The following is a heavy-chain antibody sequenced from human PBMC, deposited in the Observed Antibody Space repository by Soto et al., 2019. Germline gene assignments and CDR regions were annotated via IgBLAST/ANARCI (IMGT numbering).Heavy chain of an antibody. J-gene: IGHJ4*02. CDR1: GGSFKGGSYS. D-gene: IGHD6-13*01. CDR2: ILDSGTT. Sequence: SETLSLTCTVSGGSFKGGSYSWSWIRQPPGKGLEWIGYILDSGTTDYNPSLKSRVTMSVDTSKNQFSLNLRSVTAADTAVYYCARQRVLPAQYYFDSWGQGVVVTVSS. CDR3: ARQRVLPAQYYFDS. V-gene: IGHV4-61*01.